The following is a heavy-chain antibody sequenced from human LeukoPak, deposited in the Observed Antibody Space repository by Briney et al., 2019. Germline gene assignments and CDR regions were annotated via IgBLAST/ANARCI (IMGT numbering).Heavy chain of an antibody. CDR3: ARGPGSGSYFAWFDP. D-gene: IGHD3-10*01. Sequence: PSETLSLTCAVYAGSFNGYYWSWIRQPPGKGLEWIGEINHSGSTNYNPSLKSRVTMSVDTSKNQVSLKLSSVTAADTAVYYCARGPGSGSYFAWFDPWGQGTQVTVSS. J-gene: IGHJ5*02. V-gene: IGHV4-34*01. CDR1: AGSFNGYY. CDR2: INHSGST.